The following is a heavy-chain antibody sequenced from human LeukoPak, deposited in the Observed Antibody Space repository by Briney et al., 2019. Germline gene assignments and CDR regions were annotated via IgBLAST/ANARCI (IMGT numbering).Heavy chain of an antibody. Sequence: GGSLRLSCAASGFTFSSYSMNWVRQAPGKGLEWVSSISSSSSYIYYADSVKGRFTISRDNAKNSLYLQMNSLRAEDTAVYYCARDKGCSWSGGFDYWGQGTLVTVSS. CDR3: ARDKGCSWSGGFDY. D-gene: IGHD6-13*01. V-gene: IGHV3-21*01. J-gene: IGHJ4*02. CDR1: GFTFSSYS. CDR2: ISSSSSYI.